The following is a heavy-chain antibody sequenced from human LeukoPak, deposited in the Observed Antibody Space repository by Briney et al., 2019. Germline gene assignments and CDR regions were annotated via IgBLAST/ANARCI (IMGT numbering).Heavy chain of an antibody. J-gene: IGHJ4*02. CDR2: INHSGST. CDR1: GGSFSGYY. V-gene: IGHV4-34*01. D-gene: IGHD3-22*01. CDR3: ARSDYYDSSGYYSTFDY. Sequence: SETLSLTCAVYGGSFSGYYWSWIRQPPGKGLEWIGEINHSGSTNYNPSLKSRVTISVDTSKNQFSLKLSSVTAADTAVYYCARSDYYDSSGYYSTFDYWGQGTLVTVSP.